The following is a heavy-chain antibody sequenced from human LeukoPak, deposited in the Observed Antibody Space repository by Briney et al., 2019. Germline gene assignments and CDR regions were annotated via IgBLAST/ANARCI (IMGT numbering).Heavy chain of an antibody. CDR2: INPNSGGT. V-gene: IGHV1-2*02. CDR3: ARVSSGYYGGPHFDY. D-gene: IGHD3-22*01. Sequence: ASVKVSCKASGGTFSSYAISWVRQAPGQGLEWMGWINPNSGGTNYAQKFQGRVTMTRDTSISTAYMELSRLRSDDTAVYYCARVSSGYYGGPHFDYWGQGTLVTVSS. CDR1: GGTFSSYA. J-gene: IGHJ4*02.